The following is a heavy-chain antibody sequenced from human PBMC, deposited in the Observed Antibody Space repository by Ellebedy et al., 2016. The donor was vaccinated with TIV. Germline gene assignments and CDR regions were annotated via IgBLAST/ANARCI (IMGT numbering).Heavy chain of an antibody. CDR1: GGSXLNYY. J-gene: IGHJ4*02. V-gene: IGHV4-59*01. D-gene: IGHD3-16*01. CDR3: AASESADYHY. CDR2: MYYSGSS. Sequence: MPSETLSLTCTVSGGSXLNYYCPWIPPPQGKGLEWIGHMYYSGSSNYNPSLKSRVTMSIDTSKNHFSLKMSSVTAADTAVYYSAASESADYHYWGPGTLVTVSS.